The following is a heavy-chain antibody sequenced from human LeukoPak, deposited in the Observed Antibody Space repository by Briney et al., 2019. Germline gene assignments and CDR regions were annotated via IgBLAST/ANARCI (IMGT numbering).Heavy chain of an antibody. D-gene: IGHD6-19*01. CDR2: INSDGSST. CDR3: AKGPMHEAVAGHFDY. J-gene: IGHJ4*02. CDR1: GFTFSSYW. Sequence: GGSLRLSCAASGFTFSSYWMHWVRQAPGKGLVWVSRINSDGSSTSYADSVKGRFTISRDNAENSLYLQMNSLRTEDTALYYCAKGPMHEAVAGHFDYWGQGTLVTVSS. V-gene: IGHV3-74*01.